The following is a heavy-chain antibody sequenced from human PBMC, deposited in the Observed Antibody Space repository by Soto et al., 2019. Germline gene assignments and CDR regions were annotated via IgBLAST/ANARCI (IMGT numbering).Heavy chain of an antibody. Sequence: QVQLVQSGAEVKKPGSSVKVSCKASGGTFNSYYMSWVRQAPGQGLEWMGGIIPVLRTANYAQKFQGRVTITADESTSTAYMEVSSLRVDDTAVYYCASLVTAAGTIGAYDIWGQGTMVTVSS. D-gene: IGHD6-13*01. J-gene: IGHJ3*02. CDR2: IIPVLRTA. CDR1: GGTFNSYY. CDR3: ASLVTAAGTIGAYDI. V-gene: IGHV1-69*01.